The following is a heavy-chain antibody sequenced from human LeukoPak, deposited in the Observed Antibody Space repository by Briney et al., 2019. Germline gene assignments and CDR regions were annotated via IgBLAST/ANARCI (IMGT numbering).Heavy chain of an antibody. D-gene: IGHD2-15*01. CDR2: INPSGGST. CDR3: ARAPYCSGGSCSLTAPSGMDV. V-gene: IGHV1-46*01. J-gene: IGHJ6*02. CDR1: GYTFTSYG. Sequence: ASVKVSCKASGYTFTSYGISWVRQAPGQGLEWMGIINPSGGSTNYAQKFQGRVTMTRDTSTSTVYMELSSLRSEDTAVYYCARAPYCSGGSCSLTAPSGMDVWGQGTTVTVSS.